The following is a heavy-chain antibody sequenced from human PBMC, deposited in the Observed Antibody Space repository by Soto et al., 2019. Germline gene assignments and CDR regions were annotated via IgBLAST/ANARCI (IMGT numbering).Heavy chain of an antibody. CDR2: IYYSGST. D-gene: IGHD3-3*01. CDR1: GGSVSSGSHY. Sequence: QVQLQESGPGRVKPSETLSLTCTVSGGSVSSGSHYWSWIRQPPGKGLEWIGNIYYSGSTKYNPSIKSRVTIAVDRSRNHFSLNLWSVSTADTALYYCARDTSYDLWSGYVGFDPWGQGTLVTVSS. J-gene: IGHJ5*02. V-gene: IGHV4-61*03. CDR3: ARDTSYDLWSGYVGFDP.